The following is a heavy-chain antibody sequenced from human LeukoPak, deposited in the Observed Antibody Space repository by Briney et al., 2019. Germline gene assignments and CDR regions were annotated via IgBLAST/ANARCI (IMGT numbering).Heavy chain of an antibody. V-gene: IGHV3-23*01. CDR3: ANRGGSGWSTDNYYYYGMDV. CDR2: ISGSGSNT. CDR1: GFTFSSYG. Sequence: PGGSLRLSCAASGFTFSSYGMSWVRQAPGKGLEWVSAISGSGSNTYYADSVKGRFTISRDNSKNTLYLQMDSLRAEDTAVYYCANRGGSGWSTDNYYYYGMDVWGQGTTVTVSS. J-gene: IGHJ6*02. D-gene: IGHD6-19*01.